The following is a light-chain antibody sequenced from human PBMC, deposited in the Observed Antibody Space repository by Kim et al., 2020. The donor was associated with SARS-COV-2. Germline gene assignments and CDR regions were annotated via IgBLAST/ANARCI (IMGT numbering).Light chain of an antibody. Sequence: EIVLTQSPATLSLSPGERATLSCRASESISTYLAWYQQRPGQAPRFLIYDASDRATGIPARFSGSGSGTDFTLTISSLEPEDFVVYYCQQRTKWPLTFGGGTKLEL. CDR3: QQRTKWPLT. CDR2: DAS. J-gene: IGKJ4*01. V-gene: IGKV3-11*01. CDR1: ESISTY.